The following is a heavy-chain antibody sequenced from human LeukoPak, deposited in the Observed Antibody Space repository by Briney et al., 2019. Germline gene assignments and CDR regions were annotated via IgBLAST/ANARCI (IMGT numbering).Heavy chain of an antibody. CDR2: INHSGST. D-gene: IGHD3-3*01. CDR1: GGSFSGYY. V-gene: IGHV4-34*01. J-gene: IGHJ4*02. Sequence: PSETLSLTCAVYGGSFSGYYWSWIRQPPGKGLEWIGEINHSGSTSYNPSLKSRVTISVDTSKNQFSLKLSSVTAADTAVYHCARTNVTIFGVVAFDYWGQGTLVTVSS. CDR3: ARTNVTIFGVVAFDY.